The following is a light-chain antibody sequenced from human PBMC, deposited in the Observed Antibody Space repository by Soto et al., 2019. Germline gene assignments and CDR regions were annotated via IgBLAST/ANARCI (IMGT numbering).Light chain of an antibody. V-gene: IGLV2-14*01. CDR2: DVS. J-gene: IGLJ3*02. CDR3: SSYTSSSTLV. Sequence: QSVLTQPAPVSGSPGQSITISCTGTSSDVGGYNYVSWYQQHPGKAPKLMIYDVSNRPSGVSNRFSGSKYGNTASLTISGLQAEDEADYYCSSYTSSSTLVFGGGTKLTVL. CDR1: SSDVGGYNY.